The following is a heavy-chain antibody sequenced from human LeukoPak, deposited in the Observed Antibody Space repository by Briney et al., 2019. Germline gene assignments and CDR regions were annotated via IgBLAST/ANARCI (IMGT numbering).Heavy chain of an antibody. D-gene: IGHD6-19*01. CDR3: ARDSSSSGWGDYYYFYMDV. CDR1: GGTFSSYA. CDR2: INTNTGNP. J-gene: IGHJ6*03. Sequence: ASVKVSCKASGGTFSSYAISWVRQAPGQGLEWLGWINTNTGNPTYAQGFTGRFVFSLDTSVSTAYLQISSLKAEDTAVYYCARDSSSSGWGDYYYFYMDVWGKGTAVTVSS. V-gene: IGHV7-4-1*02.